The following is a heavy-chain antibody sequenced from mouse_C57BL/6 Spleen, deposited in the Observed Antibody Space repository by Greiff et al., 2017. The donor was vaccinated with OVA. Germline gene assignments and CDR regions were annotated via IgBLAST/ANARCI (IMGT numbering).Heavy chain of an antibody. Sequence: VKLQESGAELVRPGTSVKVSCKASGYAFTNYLIEWVKQRPGQGLEWIGVINPGSGGTNYNEKFKGKATLTADKSSSTAYMQLSSLTSEDSAVYFCARRGYDYDRGDFDYWGQGTTLTVSS. V-gene: IGHV1-54*01. CDR3: ARRGYDYDRGDFDY. CDR2: INPGSGGT. J-gene: IGHJ2*01. CDR1: GYAFTNYL. D-gene: IGHD2-4*01.